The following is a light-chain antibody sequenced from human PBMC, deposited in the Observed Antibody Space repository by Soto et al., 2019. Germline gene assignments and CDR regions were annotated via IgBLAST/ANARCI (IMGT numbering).Light chain of an antibody. V-gene: IGKV1-39*01. CDR1: QTINAY. Sequence: DIPMTQSPSSLSASVGDRVTITCRASQTINAYLNWYQQKPGKAPKLLIYAASSLQSGVPSRFSGSGSGTDFTLTISSLQPEDFATYYCQESYRTPRTFGQGTRLKI. CDR3: QESYRTPRT. J-gene: IGKJ2*01. CDR2: AAS.